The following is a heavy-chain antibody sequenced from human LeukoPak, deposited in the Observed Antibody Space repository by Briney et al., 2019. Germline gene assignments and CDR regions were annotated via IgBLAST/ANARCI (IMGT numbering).Heavy chain of an antibody. Sequence: GGSLRLSCAASGFTFSSYGMHWVRQAPGKGLEWVAVISHDGSNKYYADSVKGRFTISRDNSKNTLYLQMNSLRAEDTAVYYCAKDAGITMVRGVSSYYFDYWGQGTLVTVSS. CDR3: AKDAGITMVRGVSSYYFDY. V-gene: IGHV3-30*18. CDR2: ISHDGSNK. J-gene: IGHJ4*02. CDR1: GFTFSSYG. D-gene: IGHD3-10*01.